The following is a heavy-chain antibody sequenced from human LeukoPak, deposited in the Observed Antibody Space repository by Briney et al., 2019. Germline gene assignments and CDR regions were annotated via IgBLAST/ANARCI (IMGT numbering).Heavy chain of an antibody. Sequence: SETLSLPCTVSVGPISRRSYSWGWIRQPPGKGLGWIGSIYYSGTTYYNPSLKSRVTISVDTSKNQFSLKLTSVTAADTAVYYCARLTTRPQSPDSWGQGTLVTVSS. J-gene: IGHJ4*02. CDR1: VGPISRRSYS. V-gene: IGHV4-39*01. CDR2: IYYSGTT. CDR3: ARLTTRPQSPDS. D-gene: IGHD4-17*01.